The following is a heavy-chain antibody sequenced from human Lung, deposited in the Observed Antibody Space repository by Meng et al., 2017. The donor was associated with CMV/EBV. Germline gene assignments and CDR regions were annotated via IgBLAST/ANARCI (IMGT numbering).Heavy chain of an antibody. CDR2: ISSSGRT. J-gene: IGHJ5*02. Sequence: VHSLWMPSRLLSLSCPGSGCSSSRGGCYRGCIRQHPGKCRGWSGYISSSGRTYYHPSLRSRVAISIDTSKTQFSLKLTSVTAADTAVYFCARTNYGDYNWFDPWGQGTLVTVSS. CDR3: ARTNYGDYNWFDP. CDR1: GCSSSRGGCY. D-gene: IGHD4-17*01. V-gene: IGHV4-31*03.